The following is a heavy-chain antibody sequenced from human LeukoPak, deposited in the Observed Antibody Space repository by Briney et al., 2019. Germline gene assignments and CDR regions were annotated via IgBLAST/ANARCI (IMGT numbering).Heavy chain of an antibody. Sequence: GGSLRLSCAASGFTFSSYGMHWVRQTPGKGLEWVAVISYDGSNKYYADSVKGRFTISRDNSKNTLYLQMNSLRAEDTAVYYCAKAGWELQTSRLDYWGQGTLVTASS. CDR1: GFTFSSYG. D-gene: IGHD1-26*01. CDR2: ISYDGSNK. J-gene: IGHJ4*02. CDR3: AKAGWELQTSRLDY. V-gene: IGHV3-30*18.